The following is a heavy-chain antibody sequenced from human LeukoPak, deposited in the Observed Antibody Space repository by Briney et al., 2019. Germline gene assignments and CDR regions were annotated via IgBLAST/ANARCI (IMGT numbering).Heavy chain of an antibody. V-gene: IGHV3-23*01. CDR2: ISGSGGST. CDR3: AKTFFYGSGSNNWFDP. J-gene: IGHJ5*02. D-gene: IGHD3-10*01. CDR1: GFTFSSYA. Sequence: GGSLRLSCAASGFTFSSYAMSWVRQAPGKGLEWVSAISGSGGSTYYADSVKGRFTISRDNSKNTLYLQMNSLRAEDTAVYYCAKTFFYGSGSNNWFDPWGQGTLVTVSS.